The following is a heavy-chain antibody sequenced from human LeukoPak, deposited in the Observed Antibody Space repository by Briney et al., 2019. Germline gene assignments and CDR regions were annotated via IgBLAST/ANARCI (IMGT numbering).Heavy chain of an antibody. CDR1: GFTFSSYA. V-gene: IGHV3-23*01. Sequence: PGGSLRLSCAASGFTFSSYAMSWVRQAPGKGLEWVSAISGSGGSTYYADTVKGRFTISRDNSKNTLYLQMNSLRAEDTAVYYCAKETYYYDRSAYYTNYFDYWGQGTLVSVSS. D-gene: IGHD3-22*01. J-gene: IGHJ4*02. CDR3: AKETYYYDRSAYYTNYFDY. CDR2: ISGSGGST.